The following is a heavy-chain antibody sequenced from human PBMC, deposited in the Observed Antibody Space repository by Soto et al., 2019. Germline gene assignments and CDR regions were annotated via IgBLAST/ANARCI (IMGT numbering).Heavy chain of an antibody. Sequence: QVQLVQSGAEVKKPGASVKVSCKASGYTVTSYDMHWVRQAPGQRLERMGWINAGSGNTKYSQMLQGRVTITRDTSPGIAYMELSSLRSEDTAVYYCASTYYYDSSGYSSLYYYYGMDVWGQGTTVTVSS. D-gene: IGHD3-22*01. CDR2: INAGSGNT. V-gene: IGHV1-3*01. CDR1: GYTVTSYD. CDR3: ASTYYYDSSGYSSLYYYYGMDV. J-gene: IGHJ6*02.